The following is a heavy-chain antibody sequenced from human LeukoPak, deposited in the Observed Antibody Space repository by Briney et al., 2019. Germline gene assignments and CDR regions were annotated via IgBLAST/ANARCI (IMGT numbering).Heavy chain of an antibody. CDR1: GFSLSSHG. D-gene: IGHD3-3*01. Sequence: GGSLRLSCAAFGFSLSSHGMHWVRQAPGKGLEWVAFISYDGNNKYYADSMKGRFTISRDNSKNTLYLQMNSLRVDDTAVYYCARARFMEPFDYWGQGTLVAVSS. J-gene: IGHJ4*02. CDR3: ARARFMEPFDY. CDR2: ISYDGNNK. V-gene: IGHV3-30*19.